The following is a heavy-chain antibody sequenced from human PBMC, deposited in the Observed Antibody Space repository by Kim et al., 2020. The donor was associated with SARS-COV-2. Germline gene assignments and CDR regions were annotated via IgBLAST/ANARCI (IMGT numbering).Heavy chain of an antibody. D-gene: IGHD5-12*01. V-gene: IGHV3-30*18. CDR3: AKDRRYSGYDYRSDIFDY. CDR2: ISYDGSNK. CDR1: GFTFSSYG. J-gene: IGHJ4*02. Sequence: GGSLRLSCAASGFTFSSYGMHWVRQAPGKGLEWVAVISYDGSNKYYADSVKGRFTISRDNSKNTLYLQMNSLRAEDTAVYYCAKDRRYSGYDYRSDIFDYWGQGTLVTVSS.